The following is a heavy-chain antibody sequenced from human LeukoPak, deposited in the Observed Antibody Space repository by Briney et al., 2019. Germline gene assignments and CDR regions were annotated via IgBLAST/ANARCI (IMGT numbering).Heavy chain of an antibody. J-gene: IGHJ4*02. CDR2: IYYSGST. Sequence: PSETLSLTCTVSGGSISSGSYYWGWIRQPPGKGLEWIGSIYYSGSTYYNPSLKSRVTISVDTSKNQFSLKLSSVTAADTAVYYCASLFGGDYLDYWGQGTLVTVSS. CDR1: GGSISSGSYY. D-gene: IGHD2-21*01. CDR3: ASLFGGDYLDY. V-gene: IGHV4-39*01.